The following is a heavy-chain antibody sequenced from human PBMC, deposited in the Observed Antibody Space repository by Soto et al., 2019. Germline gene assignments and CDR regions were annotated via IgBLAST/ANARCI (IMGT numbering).Heavy chain of an antibody. D-gene: IGHD2-21*02. CDR3: ARCGGIVVVTAAYDH. J-gene: IGHJ4*01. Sequence: ASVKVSCKASGYTFSSYYMNWVRQALGQGLEWLGIINPSGGYTTYAQRFLGRVTMTSDTSTSTVHMELGSLTSEDTAVYYFARCGGIVVVTAAYDHWGHGTLVTVSS. V-gene: IGHV1-46*03. CDR2: INPSGGYT. CDR1: GYTFSSYY.